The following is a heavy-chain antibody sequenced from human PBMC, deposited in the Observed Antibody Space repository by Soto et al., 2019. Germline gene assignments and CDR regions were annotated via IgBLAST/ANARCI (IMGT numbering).Heavy chain of an antibody. Sequence: GASVKVSCTASGGTFSSYAISWVRQAPGQGLEWMGGIIPIFGTANYAQKFQGRVTITADESTSTAYMELSSLRSEDTAVYYCARDQNFHGDYSDYWGQGTLVTVSS. V-gene: IGHV1-69*13. J-gene: IGHJ4*02. CDR3: ARDQNFHGDYSDY. CDR1: GGTFSSYA. CDR2: IIPIFGTA. D-gene: IGHD4-17*01.